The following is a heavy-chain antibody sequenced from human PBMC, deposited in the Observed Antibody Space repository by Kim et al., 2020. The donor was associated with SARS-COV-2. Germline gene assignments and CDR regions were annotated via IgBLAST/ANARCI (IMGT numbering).Heavy chain of an antibody. CDR1: GFTFSGYA. J-gene: IGHJ4*02. V-gene: IGHV3-23*01. CDR3: APLSGTGWNYFAY. D-gene: IGHD6-19*01. Sequence: GGSLRLSCAASGFTFSGYAMSWVRQAPGKGLEWVSSISGSDDGTYYLDSLKGRFTISRDNSKNTLYLQMNSLRAEDTAVYYCAPLSGTGWNYFAYWGQG. CDR2: ISGSDDGT.